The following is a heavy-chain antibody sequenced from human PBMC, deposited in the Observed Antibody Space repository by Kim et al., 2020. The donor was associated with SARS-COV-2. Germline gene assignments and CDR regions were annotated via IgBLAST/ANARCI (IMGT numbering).Heavy chain of an antibody. J-gene: IGHJ4*02. V-gene: IGHV3-30*03. Sequence: SEQDRFTIHRENSHNTLYLQMNSLRADDTALYYCARGYGINCDGPLDHWGQGTLVTVSS. CDR3: ARGYGINCDGPLDH. D-gene: IGHD6-13*01.